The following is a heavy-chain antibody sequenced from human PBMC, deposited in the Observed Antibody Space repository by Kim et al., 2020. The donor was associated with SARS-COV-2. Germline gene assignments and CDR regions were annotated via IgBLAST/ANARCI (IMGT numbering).Heavy chain of an antibody. CDR1: GFTFSSYG. D-gene: IGHD6-13*01. J-gene: IGHJ6*02. CDR2: ISYDGSNK. V-gene: IGHV3-30*18. Sequence: GGSLRLSCAASGFTFSSYGMHWVRQAPGKGLEWVAVISYDGSNKYYADSVKGRFTISRDNSKNTLYQQMNSLRAEDTAVYYCAKDNSSSRCYYYGMDVWGQGTTVTVSS. CDR3: AKDNSSSRCYYYGMDV.